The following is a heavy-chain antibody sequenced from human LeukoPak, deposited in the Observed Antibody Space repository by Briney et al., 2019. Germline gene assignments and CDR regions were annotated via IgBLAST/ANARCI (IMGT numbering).Heavy chain of an antibody. J-gene: IGHJ6*02. Sequence: PGGSLRLSCAASGFTVSNNYMSWVRQAPRKGLEWVSVIYSGGSTYYADSVKGRFTISRNNSNNTLYLQMNSLRAEDTAVYYCAGRGFIAAAGYFYYGMDVWGQGTTVTVSS. CDR3: AGRGFIAAAGYFYYGMDV. CDR1: GFTVSNNY. D-gene: IGHD6-13*01. CDR2: IYSGGST. V-gene: IGHV3-53*01.